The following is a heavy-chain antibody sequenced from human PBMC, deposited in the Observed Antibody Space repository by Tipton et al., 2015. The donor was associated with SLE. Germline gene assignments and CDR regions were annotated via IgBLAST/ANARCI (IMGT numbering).Heavy chain of an antibody. V-gene: IGHV3-30*04. Sequence: SLRLSCAASGFTFSSYAMHWVRQAPGKGLEWVAVISYDGSNKYYADSVKGRFTISRDNSKNTLYLQMNSLRAEDTAVYYCARDDYADYFFDYWGQGTLVTVSS. CDR1: GFTFSSYA. CDR3: ARDDYADYFFDY. CDR2: ISYDGSNK. D-gene: IGHD4-17*01. J-gene: IGHJ4*02.